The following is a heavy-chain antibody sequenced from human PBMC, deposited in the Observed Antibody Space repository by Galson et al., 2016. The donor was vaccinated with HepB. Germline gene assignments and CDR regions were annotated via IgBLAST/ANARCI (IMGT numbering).Heavy chain of an antibody. V-gene: IGHV3-53*01. Sequence: SLRLSCAAAGFTVSNNYMSWVRQAPGRGLEWVSTLYSGGSSYYADSVEGRFTVSRDNSKNTLFLQMDSLRVGDTAVYYCARGYCGSGSCYPFDYWGQGTLVTVSS. D-gene: IGHD2-15*01. J-gene: IGHJ4*02. CDR1: GFTVSNNY. CDR3: ARGYCGSGSCYPFDY. CDR2: LYSGGSS.